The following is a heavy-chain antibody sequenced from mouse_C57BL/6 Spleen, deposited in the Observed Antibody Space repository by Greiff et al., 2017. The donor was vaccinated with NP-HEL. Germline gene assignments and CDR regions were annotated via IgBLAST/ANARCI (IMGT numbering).Heavy chain of an antibody. Sequence: QVQLQQPGAELVKPGASVKMSCKASGYTFTSYWITWVKQRPGQGLEWIGDIYPGSGSTNYNEKFKSKATLTADKSSSTAYMQLSSLTSEDSAVYFCARSATGTYFDDWGQGTTLTVSS. D-gene: IGHD4-1*02. CDR2: IYPGSGST. V-gene: IGHV1-55*01. J-gene: IGHJ2*01. CDR3: ARSATGTYFDD. CDR1: GYTFTSYW.